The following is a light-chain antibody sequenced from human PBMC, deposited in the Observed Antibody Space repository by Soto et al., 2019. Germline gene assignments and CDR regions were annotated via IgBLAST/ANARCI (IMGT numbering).Light chain of an antibody. CDR2: GAY. CDR1: QSVSSN. CDR3: QQSHNWPRT. J-gene: IGKJ1*01. V-gene: IGKV3-15*01. Sequence: EIVMTQSPATLSVSPGERATLSCRASQSVSSNLAWYQQKPGQAPRLLIYGAYTRAAGVPARFSGSGSGTDFTLTISSLEPEDFAVYYCQQSHNWPRTFGQGTKVDIK.